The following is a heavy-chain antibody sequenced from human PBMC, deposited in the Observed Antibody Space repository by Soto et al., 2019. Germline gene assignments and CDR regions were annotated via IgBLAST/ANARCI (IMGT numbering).Heavy chain of an antibody. J-gene: IGHJ4*02. V-gene: IGHV1-3*01. Sequence: ASVKVSCKASGYTFTNYAIHWVRQAPGQRPEWMGWINAGNGNTKYSQKFQDRVTITRDTSASTAYMELSSLRSEDTAVYYCARAGLYGDSYFDYWGQGTLVTVSS. CDR3: ARAGLYGDSYFDY. D-gene: IGHD4-17*01. CDR1: GYTFTNYA. CDR2: INAGNGNT.